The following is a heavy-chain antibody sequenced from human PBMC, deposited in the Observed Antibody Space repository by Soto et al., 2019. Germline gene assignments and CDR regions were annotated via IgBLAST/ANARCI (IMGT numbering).Heavy chain of an antibody. V-gene: IGHV3-53*04. Sequence: EVQLVESGGGLVQPGGSLRLSCAASGFTVSSNYMSWVRQAPGKGLEWVSVIFTGGSTYYADSVKGRFTISRHSSKNTVYLQMNSLRAEDTAVYYCERDRYSSGWLDAFDIWGQGTMVTVSS. CDR1: GFTVSSNY. J-gene: IGHJ3*02. D-gene: IGHD6-19*01. CDR3: ERDRYSSGWLDAFDI. CDR2: IFTGGST.